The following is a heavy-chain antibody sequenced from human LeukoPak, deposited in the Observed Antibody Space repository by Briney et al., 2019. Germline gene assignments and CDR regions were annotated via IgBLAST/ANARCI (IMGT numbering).Heavy chain of an antibody. CDR1: GGSISSYY. CDR2: IYYSGST. D-gene: IGHD6-13*01. CDR3: ARNRIAAAAYYFDY. V-gene: IGHV4-59*01. J-gene: IGHJ4*02. Sequence: SETLSLTCTVSGGSISSYYWSWIRQPPGKGLEWIGYIYYSGSTNYNPSLKSRVTISVDTSKNQFSLKLSSVTAADTAVYYCARNRIAAAAYYFDYWGQGTLVTVSS.